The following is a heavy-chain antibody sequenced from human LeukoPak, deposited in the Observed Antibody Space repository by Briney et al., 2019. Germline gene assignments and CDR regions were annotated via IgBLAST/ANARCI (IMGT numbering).Heavy chain of an antibody. CDR2: ISYDGSNK. Sequence: GGSLRLSCAASGFTFSSYGMHWVRQAPGKGLEWVAVISYDGSNKYYADSVKGRFTISRDNSKNTLYLQTNSLRAEDTAVYYCAKDHEVAGNYLDYWGQGTLVTVSS. CDR1: GFTFSSYG. CDR3: AKDHEVAGNYLDY. J-gene: IGHJ4*02. D-gene: IGHD6-19*01. V-gene: IGHV3-30*18.